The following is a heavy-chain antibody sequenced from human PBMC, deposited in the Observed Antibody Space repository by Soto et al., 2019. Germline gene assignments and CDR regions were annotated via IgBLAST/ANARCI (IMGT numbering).Heavy chain of an antibody. Sequence: QVQLVESGGGVVQPGRSLRLSCTASGFTFSSFGMHWVRQAPGKGLEWVALIWFDRSNEYYADSVKGRFSISRDSSKNTLYLQMDSLRAEDTAVYYCARNHLVGGYYYYGVDVWGQGTTVTVSS. CDR2: IWFDRSNE. CDR1: GFTFSSFG. V-gene: IGHV3-33*01. CDR3: ARNHLVGGYYYYGVDV. J-gene: IGHJ6*02.